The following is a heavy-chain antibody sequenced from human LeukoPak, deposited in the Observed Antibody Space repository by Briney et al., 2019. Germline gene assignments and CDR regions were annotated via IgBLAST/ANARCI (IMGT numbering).Heavy chain of an antibody. J-gene: IGHJ4*02. CDR2: IYYTGAT. CDR3: ARAGYSYGTGYYFDY. D-gene: IGHD5-18*01. Sequence: SETLSPTCTVSGGSISSYYWSWIRLPPGKGLEWIGYIYYTGATYYNPSLKSRVTISLDTSKNQFSLKLSSVTAADAAVYYCARAGYSYGTGYYFDYWDQGALVTVSS. V-gene: IGHV4-59*01. CDR1: GGSISSYY.